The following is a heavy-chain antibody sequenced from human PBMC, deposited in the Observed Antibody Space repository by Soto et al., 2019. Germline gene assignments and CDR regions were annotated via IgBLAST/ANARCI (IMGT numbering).Heavy chain of an antibody. CDR1: GFTVSSYS. Sequence: GGSLRLSCAASGFTVSSYSMNWVRQAPGKGLEWVSSINSDGSSTSYADSVKGRFTISRDNAKNTLYLQMNSLRAEDTAVYYCVRTSLVVAAATREDYWGQGTLVTVSS. CDR2: INSDGSST. CDR3: VRTSLVVAAATREDY. J-gene: IGHJ4*02. D-gene: IGHD2-15*01. V-gene: IGHV3-74*01.